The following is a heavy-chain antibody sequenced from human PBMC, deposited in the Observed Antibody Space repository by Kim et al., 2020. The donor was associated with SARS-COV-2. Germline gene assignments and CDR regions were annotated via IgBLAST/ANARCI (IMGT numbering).Heavy chain of an antibody. V-gene: IGHV4-59*08. Sequence: SETLSLTCTVSGGSISSFYWSWIRQPPGKGLEWIGYIFYSGSTNYNPSLKSRVTISVDTSKNQFSLKLSSVTAADTAVYYCARHLVYYYGSGSRGAYGMDVWGQGTTVTVSS. D-gene: IGHD3-10*01. CDR2: IFYSGST. CDR1: GGSISSFY. J-gene: IGHJ6*02. CDR3: ARHLVYYYGSGSRGAYGMDV.